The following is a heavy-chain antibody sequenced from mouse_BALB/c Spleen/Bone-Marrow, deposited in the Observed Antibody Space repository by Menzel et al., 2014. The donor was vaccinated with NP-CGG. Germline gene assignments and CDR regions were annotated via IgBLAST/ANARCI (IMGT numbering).Heavy chain of an antibody. CDR3: ARLDGNYRNYFDY. Sequence: QVQLKQSGPELVRPGTSVKMSCKASGYTFTSYWTHWVKQRPGQGLEWIGMIDPSNSESRLNQKFKDKATLNVDKSSNTAYMQLSSLTSEDSAVYYCARLDGNYRNYFDYWGQGTSLTGSS. V-gene: IGHV1-59*01. J-gene: IGHJ2*02. CDR2: IDPSNSES. D-gene: IGHD2-1*01. CDR1: GYTFTSYW.